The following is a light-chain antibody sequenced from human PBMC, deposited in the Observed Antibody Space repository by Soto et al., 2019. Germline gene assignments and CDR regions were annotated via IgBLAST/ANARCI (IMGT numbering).Light chain of an antibody. Sequence: QSVLTQPASVSGSFGQSITISCTGTSSDVGTYDIVSWYQHHPGKAPKLIIYEVTDRPSGVSNRFSGSKSGNTASLTISGLQAEDEAEYYCSSYTNINTRACVFGTGTKLTVL. V-gene: IGLV2-14*02. CDR1: SSDVGTYDI. J-gene: IGLJ1*01. CDR3: SSYTNINTRACV. CDR2: EVT.